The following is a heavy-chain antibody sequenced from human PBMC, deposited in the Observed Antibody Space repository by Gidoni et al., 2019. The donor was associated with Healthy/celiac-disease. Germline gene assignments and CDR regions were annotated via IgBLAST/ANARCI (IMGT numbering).Heavy chain of an antibody. J-gene: IGHJ5*02. CDR1: GYSISRGYY. CDR3: ARGRNYDFWSGSRNSNWFDP. Sequence: QVQLQESAPGLVKPSETLSLTCAVSGYSISRGYYCGWIRQPPGNGLEWIGSLYPSGSTYYNPSLKSRVTISVDTSKNQFSLKLSSVTAADTAVYYCARGRNYDFWSGSRNSNWFDPWGQGTLVTVSS. D-gene: IGHD3-3*01. CDR2: LYPSGST. V-gene: IGHV4-38-2*01.